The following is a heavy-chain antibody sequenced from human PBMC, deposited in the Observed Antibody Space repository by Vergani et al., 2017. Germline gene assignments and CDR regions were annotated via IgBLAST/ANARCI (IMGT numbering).Heavy chain of an antibody. CDR1: GGSFSGSY. V-gene: IGHV4-34*01. CDR2: INHSGST. Sequence: QVQLQQWGAGLLKPSETLSLTCAVYGGSFSGSYWSWIRQPPGKGLEWMGEINHSGSTNYNPSLKSRVTISVDTSKNQFSLKLSSVTAADTAVYYCARGPSLHYYYMDVWGKGTTVTVSS. J-gene: IGHJ6*03. CDR3: ARGPSLHYYYMDV.